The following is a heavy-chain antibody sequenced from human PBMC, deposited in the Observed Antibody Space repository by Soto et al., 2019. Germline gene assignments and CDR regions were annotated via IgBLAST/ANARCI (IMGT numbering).Heavy chain of an antibody. D-gene: IGHD3-3*01. J-gene: IGHJ4*02. Sequence: QVQLQVSGPGLVRPSETLSLTCAVSGVSISGFYWSWIRQPPGKEREYIGYSYYSGSTYSNPSLKSRVTVSLDSSKNQFSLTLASVTAADTAIYYCARGHLWLEDWGQGTLVTVSS. V-gene: IGHV4-59*01. CDR2: SYYSGST. CDR3: ARGHLWLED. CDR1: GVSISGFY.